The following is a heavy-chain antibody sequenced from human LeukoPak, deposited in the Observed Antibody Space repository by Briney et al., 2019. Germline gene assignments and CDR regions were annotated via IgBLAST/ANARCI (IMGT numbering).Heavy chain of an antibody. CDR2: ISSSGSTI. CDR3: AKARPKELWWCPSFDY. V-gene: IGHV3-48*03. D-gene: IGHD2-21*01. J-gene: IGHJ4*02. Sequence: GGSLRLSCAASGFTFSSYEMNWVRQAPGKGLEWVSYISSSGSTIYYADSVKGRFTISRDNAKNSLYLQMNSLRAEDTAVYYCAKARPKELWWCPSFDYWGQGTLVTVSS. CDR1: GFTFSSYE.